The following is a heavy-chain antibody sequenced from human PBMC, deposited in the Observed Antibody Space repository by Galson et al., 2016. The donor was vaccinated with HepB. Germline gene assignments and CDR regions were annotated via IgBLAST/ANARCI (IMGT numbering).Heavy chain of an antibody. CDR1: GFTFSSYA. Sequence: SLRLSCAASGFTFSSYAMSWVRQAPGKGLEWVGRIKSYTDGGTTEYAAPMKGRFTFSRDESNNRLYLQMNSLKTEDTAVYYCTTSSTRGYTYGPSAYWGRGTLVAVSS. V-gene: IGHV3-15*01. CDR3: TTSSTRGYTYGPSAY. CDR2: IKSYTDGGTT. D-gene: IGHD5-18*01. J-gene: IGHJ4*02.